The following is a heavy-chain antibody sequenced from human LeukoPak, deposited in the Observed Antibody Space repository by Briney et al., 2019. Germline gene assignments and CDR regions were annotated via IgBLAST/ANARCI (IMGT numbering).Heavy chain of an antibody. V-gene: IGHV1-8*01. D-gene: IGHD3-22*01. CDR2: MNPNSGNT. CDR1: GYTFTSYD. Sequence: ASVKVSCTASGYTFTSYDINWVRQATGQGLEWMGWMNPNSGNTGYAQKFQGRVTMARNTSISTAYMELSSLISEDTAVYYCARVRYYDSSGYYLHAVDYWGQGTLVTVSS. J-gene: IGHJ4*02. CDR3: ARVRYYDSSGYYLHAVDY.